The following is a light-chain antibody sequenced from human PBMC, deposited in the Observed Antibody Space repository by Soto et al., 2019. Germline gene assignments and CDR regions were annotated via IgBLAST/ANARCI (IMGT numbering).Light chain of an antibody. CDR2: DAS. V-gene: IGKV3-11*01. Sequence: EIVLTQSPATLSLSPGERATLSCRASQSVSSNLAWYQQKPGQAPRLLIYDASNRATGIPARFSGSGSGTDFTLTISRLEPEVFAVYYCQRGDTFGQGTRLEIK. CDR3: QRGDT. CDR1: QSVSSN. J-gene: IGKJ5*01.